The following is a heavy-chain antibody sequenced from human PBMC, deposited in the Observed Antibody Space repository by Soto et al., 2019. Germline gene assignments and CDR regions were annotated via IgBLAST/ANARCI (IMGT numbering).Heavy chain of an antibody. Sequence: GASVKVSCKASGYTFTGYYMHWVRQAPGQGLEWMGWINPNSGGTNYAQKFQGWATMTRDTSISTAYMELSRLRSDDTAVYYCARAGVYCSSTSCYPHDAFDIWGQGTMVTVSS. D-gene: IGHD2-2*01. J-gene: IGHJ3*02. CDR3: ARAGVYCSSTSCYPHDAFDI. CDR2: INPNSGGT. CDR1: GYTFTGYY. V-gene: IGHV1-2*04.